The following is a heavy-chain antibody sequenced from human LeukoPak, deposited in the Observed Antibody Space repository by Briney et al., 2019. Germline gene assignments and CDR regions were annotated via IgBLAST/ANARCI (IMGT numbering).Heavy chain of an antibody. CDR3: AKDRFSYSSGWFDY. D-gene: IGHD6-19*01. Sequence: PAGGSLRLSCVASGFTFSSYAMSWVRQAPGKGLEWVSAISGSGGSTYHADSVKGRFTIPRDNSKNTLYLQMNSLRAEDTAVYYCAKDRFSYSSGWFDYWGQGTLVTVSS. J-gene: IGHJ4*02. CDR2: ISGSGGST. CDR1: GFTFSSYA. V-gene: IGHV3-23*01.